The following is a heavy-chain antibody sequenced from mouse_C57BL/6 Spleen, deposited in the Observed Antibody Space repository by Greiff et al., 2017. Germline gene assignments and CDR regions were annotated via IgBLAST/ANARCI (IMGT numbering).Heavy chain of an antibody. CDR2: INPNSGTT. Sequence: EVPLQQSGPELVKPGASVKISCKASGYSFTDYNMNWVQQSNGKSLEWIGVINPNSGTTSYNQKLKGKVTLTVYLSSSTAYMQLNSLTSEDSAVYYCARTNDGYYLAMDYWGQGTSVTVSS. D-gene: IGHD2-3*01. CDR1: GYSFTDYN. CDR3: ARTNDGYYLAMDY. J-gene: IGHJ4*01. V-gene: IGHV1-39*01.